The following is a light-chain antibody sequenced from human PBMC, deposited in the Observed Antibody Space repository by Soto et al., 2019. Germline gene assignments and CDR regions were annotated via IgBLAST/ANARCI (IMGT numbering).Light chain of an antibody. CDR2: GAS. CDR3: QQYGSSPFT. Sequence: EIVLTQSPGSLSLSPGQRATLSCRASESISRDYLAWYQQRLGQAPRLLIYGASTKATGTPDRFSGSGSGTDFTLTISRLEPEDFAVYYCQQYGSSPFTFGPGTNVDI. CDR1: ESISRDY. V-gene: IGKV3-20*01. J-gene: IGKJ3*01.